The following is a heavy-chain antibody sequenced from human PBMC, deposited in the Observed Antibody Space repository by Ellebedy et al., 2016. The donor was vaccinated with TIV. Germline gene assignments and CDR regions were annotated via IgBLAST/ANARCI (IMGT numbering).Heavy chain of an antibody. Sequence: PGGSLRLSCAVSGFTFSDHYMDWVRLAPGKGPEWVGRSRNKAESYTTDYAASVKGRFTISRDDSKNSLYLQMNSLKTEDTAIYYCARDTTSDYWGQGALVTVSS. CDR2: SRNKAESYTT. CDR3: ARDTTSDY. CDR1: GFTFSDHY. D-gene: IGHD1-1*01. J-gene: IGHJ4*02. V-gene: IGHV3-72*01.